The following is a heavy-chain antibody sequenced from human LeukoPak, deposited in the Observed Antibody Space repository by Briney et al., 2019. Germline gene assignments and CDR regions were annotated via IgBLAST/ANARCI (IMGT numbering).Heavy chain of an antibody. CDR1: GFTFSIYW. Sequence: AVSLRLSCAASGFTFSIYWRSWVRQAPGKGLEWVANIKQDGSEKYYVDSVKGRFTISRDNAKNSLYLQMNSLRVEDTAVYYCARYHFYYGSGSYSNWGQGTLVTVSS. CDR3: ARYHFYYGSGSYSN. J-gene: IGHJ4*02. V-gene: IGHV3-7*04. D-gene: IGHD3-10*01. CDR2: IKQDGSEK.